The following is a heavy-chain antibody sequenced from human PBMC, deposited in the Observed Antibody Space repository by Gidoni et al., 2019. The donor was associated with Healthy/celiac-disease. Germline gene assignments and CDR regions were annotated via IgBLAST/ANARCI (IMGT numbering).Heavy chain of an antibody. D-gene: IGHD3-3*01. Sequence: EVQLVESGGGLVKPGGSLRLSCAASGFTFSSYSMNWVRQAPGKGLEWVSSISSSSSYIYYADSVKGRFTISRDNAKNSLYLQMNSLRAEDTAVYYCARITLFGGTFYYYYGMDVWGQGTTVTVSS. CDR3: ARITLFGGTFYYYYGMDV. V-gene: IGHV3-21*01. CDR2: ISSSSSYI. J-gene: IGHJ6*02. CDR1: GFTFSSYS.